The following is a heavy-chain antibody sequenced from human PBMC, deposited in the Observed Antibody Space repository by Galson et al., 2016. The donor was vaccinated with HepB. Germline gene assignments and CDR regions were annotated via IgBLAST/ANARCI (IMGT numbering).Heavy chain of an antibody. CDR2: IDWDDDK. J-gene: IGHJ3*01. Sequence: PALVKPTQTLTLTCTFSGFSLSTSGMCVIWIRQPPGKALEWLALIDWDDDKFYRTSLRARLTLSKDTSKDQVVLRMTNMDPVDTATYYCARIRWSGSHLDAFDFWGRGTTVTVSS. CDR1: GFSLSTSGMC. D-gene: IGHD1-26*01. CDR3: ARIRWSGSHLDAFDF. V-gene: IGHV2-70*01.